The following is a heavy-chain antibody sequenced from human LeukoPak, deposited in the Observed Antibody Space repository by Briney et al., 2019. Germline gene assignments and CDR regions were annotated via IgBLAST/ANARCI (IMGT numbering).Heavy chain of an antibody. CDR1: GFTFSSYE. J-gene: IGHJ4*02. V-gene: IGHV3-48*03. CDR3: ARARYYFDY. Sequence: GGSLRLPCAASGFTFSSYEMNWARQAPGKGLEWVSYISSSGSTTYCTDSVKGRFTLSRDNAKNSLYLQMNSLRDEDTAVYYCARARYYFDYWGQGTLVTVSS. CDR2: ISSSGSTT.